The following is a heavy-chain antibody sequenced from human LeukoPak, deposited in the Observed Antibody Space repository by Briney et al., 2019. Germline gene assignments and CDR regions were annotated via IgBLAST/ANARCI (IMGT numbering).Heavy chain of an antibody. CDR3: ARLVGAITGYYYYGMDV. CDR2: IYYSGST. J-gene: IGHJ6*02. D-gene: IGHD1-26*01. V-gene: IGHV4-30-4*01. CDR1: GGPISSGDYY. Sequence: SETLSLTCTVSGGPISSGDYYWSWIRQPPGKGLEWIGYIYYSGSTYYNPSLKSRVTISVDTSKNQFSLKLSSVTAADTAVYYCARLVGAITGYYYYGMDVWGQGTTVTVSS.